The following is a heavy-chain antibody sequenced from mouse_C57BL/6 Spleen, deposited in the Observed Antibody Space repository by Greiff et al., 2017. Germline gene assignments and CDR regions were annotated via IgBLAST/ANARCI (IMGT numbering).Heavy chain of an antibody. D-gene: IGHD1-1*01. Sequence: EVQLVESGPELVKPGASVKISCKASGYSFTGYYMNWVKQSPEKSLEWIGEINPSTGGTTYNQKFKAKATLTVDKSSSTAYMQLKSLTSEDSAVYYCARDYYGSSSHFDYWGQGTTLTVSS. CDR2: INPSTGGT. J-gene: IGHJ2*01. CDR1: GYSFTGYY. CDR3: ARDYYGSSSHFDY. V-gene: IGHV1-42*01.